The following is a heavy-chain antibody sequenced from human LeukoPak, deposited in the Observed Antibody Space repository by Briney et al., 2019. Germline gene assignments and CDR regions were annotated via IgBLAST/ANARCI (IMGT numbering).Heavy chain of an antibody. Sequence: PSQTLSLTCTVSGGSISSGSYYWSWIRQPPGKGLEWIGYIYYSGSTNYNPSLKSRVTISVDTSKNQFSLKLSSVTAADTAVYYCARVRDWNYQWDYYCYMDVWGKGTTVTVSS. V-gene: IGHV4-61*01. CDR2: IYYSGST. CDR3: ARVRDWNYQWDYYCYMDV. D-gene: IGHD1-7*01. J-gene: IGHJ6*03. CDR1: GGSISSGSYY.